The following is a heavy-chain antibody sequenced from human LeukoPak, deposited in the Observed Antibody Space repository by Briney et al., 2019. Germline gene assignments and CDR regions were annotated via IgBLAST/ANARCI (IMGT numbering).Heavy chain of an antibody. CDR1: GYTFTGYY. Sequence: ASVKVSCKASGYTFTGYYMHWVRQAPGQGLEWMGRINPNSGGTNYAQKFQGRVTMTRDTSISTAYMELSRLRSDDTAVYYCARAPDPEGLGFDYWGQGTLVTVSS. D-gene: IGHD1-14*01. CDR2: INPNSGGT. J-gene: IGHJ4*02. CDR3: ARAPDPEGLGFDY. V-gene: IGHV1-2*06.